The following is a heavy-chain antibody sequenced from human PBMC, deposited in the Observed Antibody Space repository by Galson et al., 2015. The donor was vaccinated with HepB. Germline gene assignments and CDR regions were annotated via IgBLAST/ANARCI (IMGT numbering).Heavy chain of an antibody. Sequence: PGGGGVGRSGIFYDGRSTSYADSLKGRVTISIDKSKNKLSLKMNSLRAEDTAVYFCVKDGLYLTSGIHSTGFDVWGQGATVIVSS. J-gene: IGHJ6*02. CDR3: VKDGLYLTSGIHSTGFDV. CDR2: IFYDGRST. D-gene: IGHD3-10*01. V-gene: IGHV3-30*18.